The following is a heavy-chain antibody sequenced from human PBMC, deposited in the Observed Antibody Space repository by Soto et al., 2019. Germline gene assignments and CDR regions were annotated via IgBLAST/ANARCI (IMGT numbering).Heavy chain of an antibody. CDR2: INYSRST. V-gene: IGHV4-39*01. CDR1: GGSISRNSYY. Sequence: QMQLQESGPGLVKPSETLSLTCTVSGGSISRNSYYWGWIRQPPGKGLEWIGGINYSRSTYYNPALKSRVPISVDTSKNQFSLKLSSVTAADTAVYYCARHDWNGVDYWGQGTLVTVSS. CDR3: ARHDWNGVDY. D-gene: IGHD1-1*01. J-gene: IGHJ4*02.